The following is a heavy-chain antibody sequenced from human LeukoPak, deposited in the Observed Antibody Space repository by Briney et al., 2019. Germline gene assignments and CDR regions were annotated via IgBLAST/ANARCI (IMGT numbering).Heavy chain of an antibody. V-gene: IGHV3-23*01. Sequence: GGSLRLSCAASGFTFSSYAMSWVRQAPGKALEWVSAISGSGGSTYYADSVKGRFTISRDNSKNTLYLQMNSLRAEDTAVYYCAKEWSYYGSGSYGNNWFDPWGQGTLVTVSS. J-gene: IGHJ5*02. D-gene: IGHD3-10*01. CDR1: GFTFSSYA. CDR2: ISGSGGST. CDR3: AKEWSYYGSGSYGNNWFDP.